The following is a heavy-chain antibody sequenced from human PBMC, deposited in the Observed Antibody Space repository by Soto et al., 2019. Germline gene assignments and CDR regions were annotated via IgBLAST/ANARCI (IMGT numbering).Heavy chain of an antibody. D-gene: IGHD6-25*01. V-gene: IGHV4-39*01. CDR2: INWSGRG. J-gene: IGHJ5*02. CDR1: GGSISSSFFY. Sequence: QLQESGPGLVKPSETLSLTCTVSGGSISSSFFYWVWIRQSPGMEQEWIGNINWSGRGHYHPSPEGRVTSSLHRSKNESPLTVRSVPPTEAAVYYCAESRSGYGNWFDPWGQGTLVNFSS. CDR3: AESRSGYGNWFDP.